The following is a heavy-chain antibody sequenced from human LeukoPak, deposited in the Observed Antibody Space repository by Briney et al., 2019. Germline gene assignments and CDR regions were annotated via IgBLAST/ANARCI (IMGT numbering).Heavy chain of an antibody. V-gene: IGHV3-53*01. J-gene: IGHJ6*02. CDR3: ARDPRTTGKSNYGMDV. CDR1: GITVSSNY. Sequence: PGGSLRLSCGASGITVSSNYMSWVRQPPGKGLEWVSIIYSGGTTYYADSVQGRFTISRDNSKNTVYLQMNSLRVEDTAVYYCARDPRTTGKSNYGMDVWGQGTTVTVSS. CDR2: IYSGGTT. D-gene: IGHD4-17*01.